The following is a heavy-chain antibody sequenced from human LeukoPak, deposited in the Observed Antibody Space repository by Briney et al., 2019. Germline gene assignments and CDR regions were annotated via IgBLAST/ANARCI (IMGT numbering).Heavy chain of an antibody. CDR2: ISDSGGST. Sequence: GGSLRLSCAASGFTFSNYAMSWVRQAPGKGLEWVSIISDSGGSTYHAGSVKGRFTISRDNSKNTVYLQMNSLRAEDTAVYYCAKNGGFRLIYYFDYWGQGTLVTVSS. CDR3: AKNGGFRLIYYFDY. V-gene: IGHV3-23*01. CDR1: GFTFSNYA. D-gene: IGHD3-10*01. J-gene: IGHJ4*02.